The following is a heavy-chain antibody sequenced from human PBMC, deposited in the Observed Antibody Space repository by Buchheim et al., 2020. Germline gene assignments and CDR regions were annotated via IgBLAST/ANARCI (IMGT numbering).Heavy chain of an antibody. D-gene: IGHD4-17*01. CDR1: GFTFSSYG. CDR3: ARALYGDYLHGMDV. Sequence: QVQLVESGGGVVQPGRSLRLSCAASGFTFSSYGMHWVRQAPGKGLEWVAVIWYDGSNKYYADSVKGRFTIPRDNSKNTLYLQMNSLRAEDTAVYYCARALYGDYLHGMDVWGQGTT. CDR2: IWYDGSNK. V-gene: IGHV3-33*01. J-gene: IGHJ6*02.